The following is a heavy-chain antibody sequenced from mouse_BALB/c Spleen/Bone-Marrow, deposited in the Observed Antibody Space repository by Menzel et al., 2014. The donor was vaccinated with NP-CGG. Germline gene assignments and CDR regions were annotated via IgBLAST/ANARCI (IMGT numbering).Heavy chain of an antibody. CDR2: IRNKANGYTT. D-gene: IGHD4-1*01. CDR3: ARLGRGYFDY. CDR1: GFTFTDYY. J-gene: IGHJ2*01. V-gene: IGHV7-3*02. Sequence: EVMLVESGGGLVQPGGSLRLSCVTSGFTFTDYYMNWVRQPPGKALEWLGFIRNKANGYTTEYSASVKGRFTISRDNSQSILYLQMNILRAEDSATYYCARLGRGYFDYWGQGTTLTVSS.